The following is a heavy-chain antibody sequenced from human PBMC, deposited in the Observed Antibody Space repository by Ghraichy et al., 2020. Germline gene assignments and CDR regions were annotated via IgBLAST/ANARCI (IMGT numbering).Heavy chain of an antibody. Sequence: ASVKVSCQAPGYTFTNYFIHWVRQAPGQGLEWMGWISGYNGNTNYAQKLQGRVTLTTDTSTNTAYMELRSLRSDDTAVYYCARSGYSGYDQFDPWGQGNLVSVYS. CDR1: GYTFTNYF. CDR2: ISGYNGNT. CDR3: ARSGYSGYDQFDP. J-gene: IGHJ5*02. D-gene: IGHD5-12*01. V-gene: IGHV1-18*04.